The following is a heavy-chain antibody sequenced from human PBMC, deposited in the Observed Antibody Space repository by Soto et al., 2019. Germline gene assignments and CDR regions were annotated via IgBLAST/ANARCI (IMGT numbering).Heavy chain of an antibody. Sequence: QVQLQQWGAGLLKPSETLSLTCAVYGGSFSGYYWSWIRQPPGKGLEWIGEINHSGRTNYNPSLKSRVTLSVDTSKNQFSLKLSSVTAADTAVYNCARSRKGGYSYGRDYYYGMDVWGQGTTVTVSS. CDR2: INHSGRT. D-gene: IGHD5-18*01. V-gene: IGHV4-34*01. CDR3: ARSRKGGYSYGRDYYYGMDV. CDR1: GGSFSGYY. J-gene: IGHJ6*02.